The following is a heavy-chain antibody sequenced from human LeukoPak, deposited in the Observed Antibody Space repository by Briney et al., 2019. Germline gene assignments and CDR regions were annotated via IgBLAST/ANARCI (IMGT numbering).Heavy chain of an antibody. CDR1: GFTFSTYA. CDR2: ISSDGSNK. V-gene: IGHV3-30*03. D-gene: IGHD3-10*01. Sequence: GGSPRLSCAASGFTFSTYAMHWARQAPGKGLEWVAVISSDGSNKFYADSVKGRFTISRDNSKNMLYLQINSLRAEDTAVYYCARDRNYFEALHRSYWGQGTLVTVSS. J-gene: IGHJ4*02. CDR3: ARDRNYFEALHRSY.